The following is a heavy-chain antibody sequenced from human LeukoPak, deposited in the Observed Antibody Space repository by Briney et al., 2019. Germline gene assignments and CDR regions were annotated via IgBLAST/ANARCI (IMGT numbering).Heavy chain of an antibody. CDR3: ARDHNYAFDN. V-gene: IGHV3-48*01. D-gene: IGHD1-1*01. CDR1: GFPFIEYS. CDR2: MGIDSGNT. J-gene: IGHJ4*02. Sequence: WGTLRLYCTASGFPFIEYSMNWVRQVPGKGLEWISYMGIDSGNTKYADSVRGRFTISADKAKNSLYLQMNSLRVEDTAVYYCARDHNYAFDNWGQGTLVSVAS.